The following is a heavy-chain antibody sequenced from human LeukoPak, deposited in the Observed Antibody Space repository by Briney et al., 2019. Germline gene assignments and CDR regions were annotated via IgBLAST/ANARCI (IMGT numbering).Heavy chain of an antibody. V-gene: IGHV4-59*01. CDR2: IYYSGST. CDR3: ATTVVAAAGKVDY. J-gene: IGHJ4*02. Sequence: SETLSLTCTVSGGSISSCYWSWIRQPPGKGLEWIGYIYYSGSTNYNPSLKRRVTISVDTSKNQFSLKLSSVTAADTAVYYCATTVVAAAGKVDYWGQGTLVTVSS. CDR1: GGSISSCY. D-gene: IGHD6-13*01.